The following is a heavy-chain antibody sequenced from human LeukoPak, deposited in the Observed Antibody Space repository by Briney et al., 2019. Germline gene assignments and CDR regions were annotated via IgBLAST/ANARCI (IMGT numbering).Heavy chain of an antibody. CDR2: INPNSGGT. Sequence: ASVKVSCKTSGYTFTGQYLHWVRQAPGQGLEWMGWINPNSGGTNYAQKSQGRVTMTRDTSISTAYMELSRLRSDDTAVYYCARVRILDYWGQGTLVTVSS. CDR3: ARVRILDY. CDR1: GYTFTGQY. D-gene: IGHD5-18*01. V-gene: IGHV1-2*02. J-gene: IGHJ4*02.